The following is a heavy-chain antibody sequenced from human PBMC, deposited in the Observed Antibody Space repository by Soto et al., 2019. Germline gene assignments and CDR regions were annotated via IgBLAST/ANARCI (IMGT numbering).Heavy chain of an antibody. Sequence: GSLRLSCAASAFTFNNYAMSWVRQAPGKGLEWVSGIGGSGRTTYYADSVKGRFTISRDNSNNTLFLQMNSLRAEDTAVYYCAKSRYSDSSGDFYDYWGQGTLVTVSS. J-gene: IGHJ4*02. CDR3: AKSRYSDSSGDFYDY. V-gene: IGHV3-23*01. D-gene: IGHD3-22*01. CDR2: IGGSGRTT. CDR1: AFTFNNYA.